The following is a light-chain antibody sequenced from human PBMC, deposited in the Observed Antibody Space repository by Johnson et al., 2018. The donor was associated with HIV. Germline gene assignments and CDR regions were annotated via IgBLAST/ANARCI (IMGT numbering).Light chain of an antibody. J-gene: IGLJ1*01. V-gene: IGLV1-51*01. CDR2: DNN. CDR1: SSNIGNNY. CDR3: GTWDSRLSALYV. Sequence: QSVLTQPPSVSAAPGQKVTISCSGSSSNIGNNYVSWYQQFPGTAPKLLIYDNNKRPSGIPDRFSGSKSGTSATLGITGLQTGDEADYYCGTWDSRLSALYVVGTGTKVTVL.